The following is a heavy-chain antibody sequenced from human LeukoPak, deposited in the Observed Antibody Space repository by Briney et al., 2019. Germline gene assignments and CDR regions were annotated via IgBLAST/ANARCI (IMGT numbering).Heavy chain of an antibody. D-gene: IGHD3-3*01. CDR1: GGSISSYY. V-gene: IGHV4-59*12. CDR2: IYYSGST. Sequence: TSSETLSLTCTVSGGSISSYYWSWIRQPPGKGLEWIGYIYYSGSTNYNPSLKSRVTISVDTSKNQFSLKLSSVTAADTAAYYCARDRLYYDFWSGYCPLDYWGQGTLVTVSS. J-gene: IGHJ4*02. CDR3: ARDRLYYDFWSGYCPLDY.